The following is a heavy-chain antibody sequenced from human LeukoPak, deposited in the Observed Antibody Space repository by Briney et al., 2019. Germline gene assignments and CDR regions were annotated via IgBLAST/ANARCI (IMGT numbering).Heavy chain of an antibody. J-gene: IGHJ3*02. CDR2: IRGGGGSA. V-gene: IGHV3-23*01. D-gene: IGHD4-17*01. CDR3: ARDPNGDYIGAFDM. Sequence: PGGSLILSCTASGFTFSAYAMMWVRQAPGKGPEWVSAIRGGGGSAFYADSVKGRFTISRDNSKYTLFLQMNSLRAEDTAVYYCARDPNGDYIGAFDMWGPGTMVTVSS. CDR1: GFTFSAYA.